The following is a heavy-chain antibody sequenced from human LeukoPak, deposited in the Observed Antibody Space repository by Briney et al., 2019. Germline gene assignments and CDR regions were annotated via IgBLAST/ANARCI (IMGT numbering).Heavy chain of an antibody. CDR2: INPSGGST. Sequence: ASVKVSCKASGYTFTSSYMHWVRQAPGQGLEWMGIINPSGGSTSYAQKFQGRVTITRDTSTSTVYMEMSSLRSEDTAVYYCAREWGGSEDAFDIWGQGTMVTVSS. D-gene: IGHD3-3*01. J-gene: IGHJ3*02. V-gene: IGHV1-46*01. CDR1: GYTFTSSY. CDR3: AREWGGSEDAFDI.